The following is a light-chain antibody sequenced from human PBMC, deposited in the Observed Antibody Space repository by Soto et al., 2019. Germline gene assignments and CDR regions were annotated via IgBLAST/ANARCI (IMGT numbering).Light chain of an antibody. CDR3: QQYAGT. J-gene: IGKJ2*02. CDR1: QSVSSSY. Sequence: EIVLTQSPGTLSLSPGERATLSCRASQSVSSSYLAWYQQKPGQAPRLLIYGASSRATGIPDRFSGSGSGTDFTLTISRLEPEDFAVYYCQQYAGTXGXX. CDR2: GAS. V-gene: IGKV3-20*01.